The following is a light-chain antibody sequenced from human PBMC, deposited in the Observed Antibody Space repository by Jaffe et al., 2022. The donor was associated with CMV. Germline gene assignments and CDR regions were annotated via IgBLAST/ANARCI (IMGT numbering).Light chain of an antibody. CDR1: SLRSYY. CDR3: NSRDSSGNHRLRMV. CDR2: GKN. V-gene: IGLV3-19*01. J-gene: IGLJ2*01. Sequence: SSELTQDPAVSVALGQTVRITCQGDSLRSYYASWYQQKPGQAPVLVIYGKNNRPSGIPDRFSGSSSGNTASLTITGAQAEDEADYYCNSRDSSGNHRLRMVFGGGTKLTVL.